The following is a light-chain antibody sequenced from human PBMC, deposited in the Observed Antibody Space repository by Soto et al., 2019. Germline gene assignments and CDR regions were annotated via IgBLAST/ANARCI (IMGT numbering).Light chain of an antibody. V-gene: IGKV3-20*01. J-gene: IGKJ4*01. CDR3: QQYGTSPT. CDR2: GAS. Sequence: EIVLTQSPGTLSLSPGERATLSCRASQSVSNNYLAWYQQKPGRAPRLLIYGASSRATGIPDRFNGSGSGTDFTLTISRLEPEDFAVYYCQQYGTSPTLGGGTKVDIK. CDR1: QSVSNNY.